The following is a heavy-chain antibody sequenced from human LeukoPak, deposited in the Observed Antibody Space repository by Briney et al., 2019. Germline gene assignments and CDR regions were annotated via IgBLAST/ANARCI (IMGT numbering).Heavy chain of an antibody. CDR3: ARVATPDVSSPLDF. V-gene: IGHV4-4*07. Sequence: SETLSLTCTVSGGSMNNYYWTWIRQPAGEGLQYIGRIFSRGGANYNPSLQSRVAMSVDTSQNLFSLKLTSVTAADTAVYFCARVATPDVSSPLDFWGQGILVTVSS. J-gene: IGHJ4*02. D-gene: IGHD6-19*01. CDR2: IFSRGGA. CDR1: GGSMNNYY.